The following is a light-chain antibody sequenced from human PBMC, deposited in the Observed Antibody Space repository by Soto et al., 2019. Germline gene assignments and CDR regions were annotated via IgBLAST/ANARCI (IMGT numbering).Light chain of an antibody. CDR2: LGS. CDR1: QSLLHSNGYNY. J-gene: IGKJ2*01. Sequence: DLVMTQSPLSLPVTPGEPASISCRSSQSLLHSNGYNYLDWYLQKAGQSPQLLIYLGSNRASGVPDRFNGSGSGTDLTLKISRVEAEVVGVYYCIQALQTPPYTFGQGTKLEIK. CDR3: IQALQTPPYT. V-gene: IGKV2-28*01.